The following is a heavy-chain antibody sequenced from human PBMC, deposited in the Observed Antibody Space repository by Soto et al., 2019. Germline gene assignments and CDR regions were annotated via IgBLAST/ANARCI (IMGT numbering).Heavy chain of an antibody. CDR2: MSYHGINK. CDR3: ASGVVPITH. V-gene: IGHV3-30*03. CDR1: GFSFSSFG. Sequence: PGGSLRLSCAASGFSFSSFGMHWVRQAPGKGPEWVAFMSYHGINKYYGDSVRGRFTISRDNSNNTLFLQMNSLRAEDTAVYYCASGVVPITHWGQGTLVTVSS. J-gene: IGHJ4*02. D-gene: IGHD3-16*01.